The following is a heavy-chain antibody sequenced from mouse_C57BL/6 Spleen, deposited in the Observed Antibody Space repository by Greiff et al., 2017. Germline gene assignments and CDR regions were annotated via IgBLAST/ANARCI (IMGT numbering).Heavy chain of an antibody. Sequence: EASGIGFSSYWTSWVRRAPGKGLEWNGEINLDSSTINYATSLKDKFIISRDNAKNTLYLQMSKVRSEDTALYYGARREYGSSFYAMDYWGQGTSVTVSS. CDR3: ARREYGSSFYAMDY. CDR1: GIGFSSYW. D-gene: IGHD1-1*01. CDR2: INLDSSTI. V-gene: IGHV4-1*01. J-gene: IGHJ4*01.